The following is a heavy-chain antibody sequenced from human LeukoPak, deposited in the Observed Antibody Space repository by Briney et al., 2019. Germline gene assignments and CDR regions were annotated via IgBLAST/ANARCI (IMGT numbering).Heavy chain of an antibody. CDR1: GLKFSYYW. Sequence: GGSLRLSCAASGLKFSYYWMTWVRQAPGKGLEWLANIKESGSEKYYVDSVKGRFTISRDNADDLVYLQMNSLRVEDTAVYYCARGWGEKGRCRGGTCNNPQSDYWGQRILVTVSS. CDR3: ARGWGEKGRCRGGTCNNPQSDY. CDR2: IKESGSEK. D-gene: IGHD2-15*01. V-gene: IGHV3-7*01. J-gene: IGHJ4*02.